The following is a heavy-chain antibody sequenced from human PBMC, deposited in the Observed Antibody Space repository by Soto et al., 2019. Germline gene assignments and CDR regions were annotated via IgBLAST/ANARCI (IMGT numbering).Heavy chain of an antibody. CDR2: IYPNGNT. CDR3: ARVNHGDFLDY. D-gene: IGHD2-21*02. Sequence: SETLSLTCTVSGGSMNSYFWSWIRQSAGKGLEWVGRIYPNGNTNFNPSLRRRMTMSVDMSRNQFSLKLTSMTAADTAVYFCARVNHGDFLDYWGQRTQVT. V-gene: IGHV4-4*07. J-gene: IGHJ4*02. CDR1: GGSMNSYF.